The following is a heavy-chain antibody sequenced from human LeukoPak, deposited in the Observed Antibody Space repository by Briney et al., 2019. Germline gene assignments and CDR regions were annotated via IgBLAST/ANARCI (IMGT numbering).Heavy chain of an antibody. J-gene: IGHJ4*02. V-gene: IGHV3-23*01. Sequence: GGSLRLSCAASGFTFSSYAMSWVRQAPVKGLEWVSAISGSGGSTYYADSVKGRFTISRDNSKNTLYLQMNSLRAEDTAVYYCANLGTGPFDYWGQGTLVTVSS. D-gene: IGHD3-16*01. CDR3: ANLGTGPFDY. CDR2: ISGSGGST. CDR1: GFTFSSYA.